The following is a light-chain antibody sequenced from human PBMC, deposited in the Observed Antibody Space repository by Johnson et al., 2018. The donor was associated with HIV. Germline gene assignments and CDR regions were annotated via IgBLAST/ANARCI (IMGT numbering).Light chain of an antibody. CDR2: DNN. CDR3: GTWASSLSALYG. CDR1: SSNIGNNY. J-gene: IGLJ1*01. V-gene: IGLV1-51*01. Sequence: QSVLTQPPSVSAAPGQKVTISCSGSSSNIGNNYVSWYQQLPGTAPKLLIYDNNKRPSGIPDRFSGSKSGTSATLGITGLQTGDEADYYCGTWASSLSALYGFGTGTKITVL.